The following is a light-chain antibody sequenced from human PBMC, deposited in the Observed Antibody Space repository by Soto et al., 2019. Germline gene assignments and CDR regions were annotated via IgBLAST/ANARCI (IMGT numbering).Light chain of an antibody. CDR1: SSDVGGYNY. CDR2: DVS. CDR3: FSYAGSYTFYV. J-gene: IGLJ1*01. Sequence: QSVLTRPRSVSRSPGQSVTISCTGTSSDVGGYNYVSWYQQHPGKAPKLMIYDVSKRPSGVPDRFSGSKSGNTASLTISGLQAEDEADYYCFSYAGSYTFYVFGTGTKVTGL. V-gene: IGLV2-11*01.